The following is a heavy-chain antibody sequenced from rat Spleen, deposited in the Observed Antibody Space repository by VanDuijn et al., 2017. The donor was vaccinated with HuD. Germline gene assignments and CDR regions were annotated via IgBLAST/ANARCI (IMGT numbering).Heavy chain of an antibody. J-gene: IGHJ1*01. CDR1: GFTFSNYD. CDR3: ARDYSNYFPYWYFDF. CDR2: ISTGGGNT. D-gene: IGHD1-2*01. V-gene: IGHV5S13*01. Sequence: EVQLVESGGGLVQPGRSMKLSCLASGFTFSNYDMAWVRQAPTKGLEWIASISTGGGNTYYRDSVKGRFTISRDNAKNTQYLQMDSLRSEDTATYYCARDYSNYFPYWYFDFWGPGTMVTVSS.